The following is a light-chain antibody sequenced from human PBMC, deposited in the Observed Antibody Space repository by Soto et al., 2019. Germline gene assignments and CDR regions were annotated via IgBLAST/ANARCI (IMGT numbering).Light chain of an antibody. J-gene: IGKJ2*01. V-gene: IGKV1-5*01. CDR1: QSISTW. Sequence: DVQMTQSPSTLSASVGDRVTITCRASQSISTWLAWYQQKPGKAPNLLIYDASSLQSGVPSRFSGSGSGTEFTLSNSSLQPDDFATYYCQQYDTYPDTFGQGTKLEIK. CDR2: DAS. CDR3: QQYDTYPDT.